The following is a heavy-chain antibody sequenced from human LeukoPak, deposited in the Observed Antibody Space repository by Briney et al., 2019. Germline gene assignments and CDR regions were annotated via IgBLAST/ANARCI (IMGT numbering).Heavy chain of an antibody. Sequence: PGGSLRLSCAASGFTFSSYSMNWVRQAPGKGLEWVSYISISGSTKYYADSVRGRFTISRDTAKNSVFLQMNSLRAEDTAIYYCARGGSSGYDYNAFDIWGQGTTVTASS. CDR3: ARGGSSGYDYNAFDI. CDR1: GFTFSSYS. J-gene: IGHJ3*02. D-gene: IGHD3-22*01. CDR2: ISISGSTK. V-gene: IGHV3-48*04.